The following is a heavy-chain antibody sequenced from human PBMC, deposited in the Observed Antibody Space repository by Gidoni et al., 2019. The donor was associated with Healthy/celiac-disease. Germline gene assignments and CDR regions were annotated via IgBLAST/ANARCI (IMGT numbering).Heavy chain of an antibody. V-gene: IGHV4-34*01. J-gene: IGHJ1*01. Sequence: QVQLQQWGAGLLKPSETLSLTCAVYGGSFSGYYWSWIRQPPGKGLEWIGEINHSGSTNYNPSLKSRVTISVDTSKNQFSLKLSSVTAADTAVYYCARGNYGDYRYFQHWGQGTLVTVSS. CDR2: INHSGST. CDR3: ARGNYGDYRYFQH. D-gene: IGHD4-17*01. CDR1: GGSFSGYY.